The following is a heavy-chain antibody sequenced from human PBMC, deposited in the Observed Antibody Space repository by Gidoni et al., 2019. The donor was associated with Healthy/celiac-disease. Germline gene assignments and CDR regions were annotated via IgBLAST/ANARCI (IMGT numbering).Heavy chain of an antibody. V-gene: IGHV3-33*01. D-gene: IGHD6-19*01. J-gene: IGHJ4*02. Sequence: QVQLVESGGGVVQPGRSLRLSCAASGFPFSRYGMHWVRQAPGKGLEWVAVIWYDGSNKYYADSVKGRFTISRDNSKNTLYLQMNSLRAEDTAVYYCARDFGAAVAGNVLDYWGQGTLVTVSS. CDR3: ARDFGAAVAGNVLDY. CDR1: GFPFSRYG. CDR2: IWYDGSNK.